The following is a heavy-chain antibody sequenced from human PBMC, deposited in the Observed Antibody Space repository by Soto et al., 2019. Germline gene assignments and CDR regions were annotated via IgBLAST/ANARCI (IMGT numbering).Heavy chain of an antibody. J-gene: IGHJ4*02. CDR1: GFTFGDYS. Sequence: PGGSLRLSCVASGFTFGDYSMHWVRQAPGKGLEWVAGVSWNTDNIGYADSVKGRFTISRDNAGHALYLQMNSLRHEDTAVYYCAKGRNIVAVVTPFDGGGQGDQGTVYS. D-gene: IGHD2-21*02. V-gene: IGHV3-9*01. CDR3: AKGRNIVAVVTPFDG. CDR2: VSWNTDNI.